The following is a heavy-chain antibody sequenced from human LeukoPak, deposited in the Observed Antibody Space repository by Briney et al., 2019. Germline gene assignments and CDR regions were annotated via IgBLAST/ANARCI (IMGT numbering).Heavy chain of an antibody. J-gene: IGHJ5*02. Sequence: SETLSLTCTVSGGSISNYYWSWIRQPPGKGLECIGYTYYSGSTNYNPSLKSRVTISADTSKNQFSLKLNSVTAADTAVYYCARVEIGWFDPWGQGNLVTVSS. CDR3: ARVEIGWFDP. V-gene: IGHV4-59*01. CDR1: GGSISNYY. CDR2: TYYSGST.